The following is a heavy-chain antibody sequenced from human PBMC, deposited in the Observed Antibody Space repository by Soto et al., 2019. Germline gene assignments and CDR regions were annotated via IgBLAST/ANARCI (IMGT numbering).Heavy chain of an antibody. CDR1: GYTFTSYA. Sequence: ASVKVSCKASGYTFTSYAMHWVRQAPGQRLEWMGWINAGNGNTKYSQKFQDRVTITRDTSASTAYMELSSLRSDDTAVYYCASLPLARYNWNDGWYFDLWGRGTPVTVSS. CDR3: ASLPLARYNWNDGWYFDL. D-gene: IGHD1-20*01. J-gene: IGHJ2*01. CDR2: INAGNGNT. V-gene: IGHV1-3*01.